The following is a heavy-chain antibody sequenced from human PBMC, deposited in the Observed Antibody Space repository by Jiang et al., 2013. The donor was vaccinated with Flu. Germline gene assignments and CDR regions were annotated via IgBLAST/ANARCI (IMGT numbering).Heavy chain of an antibody. CDR2: IDSDGTTT. CDR1: GFTFTSSW. J-gene: IGHJ5*02. V-gene: IGHV3-74*01. D-gene: IGHD1-26*01. CDR3: AAGWETRRDWFEP. Sequence: QLVESGGGLVQPGGSLRLSCVASGFTFTSSWMHWVRQAPGKGLVWVSYIDSDGTTTRHADSVKGRFTISRDDAKNTLYLQMNSLRAEDTAVYYCAAGWETRRDWFEPWGQGA.